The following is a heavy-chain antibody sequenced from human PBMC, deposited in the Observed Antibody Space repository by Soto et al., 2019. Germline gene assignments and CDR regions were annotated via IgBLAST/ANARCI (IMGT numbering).Heavy chain of an antibody. Sequence: GVSLRLSCGASGFTFSSCGMHWVRQAPGKGLEWVAVISYDGTNKFYADSVKGRFTISRDNSKNTLYLQINSLRAEDTAVYYCAKTGVVTTGDYYYYYMDVWGKGTTVTVSS. J-gene: IGHJ6*03. V-gene: IGHV3-30*18. D-gene: IGHD2-21*02. CDR2: ISYDGTNK. CDR3: AKTGVVTTGDYYYYYMDV. CDR1: GFTFSSCG.